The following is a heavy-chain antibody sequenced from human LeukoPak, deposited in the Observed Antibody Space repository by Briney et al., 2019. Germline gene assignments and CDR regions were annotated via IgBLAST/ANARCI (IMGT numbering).Heavy chain of an antibody. V-gene: IGHV4-59*08. CDR2: MYYSGNT. Sequence: SETLSLTCNVSGGSISSYYWNWIRQPPGKGLEWIGYMYYSGNTNYNPSLKSRVTTSVDSSKNQFSLKLSSVTAADTAVYYCARHTLVGARNAFDILGQGTMVTVSS. J-gene: IGHJ3*02. CDR3: ARHTLVGARNAFDI. D-gene: IGHD1-26*01. CDR1: GGSISSYY.